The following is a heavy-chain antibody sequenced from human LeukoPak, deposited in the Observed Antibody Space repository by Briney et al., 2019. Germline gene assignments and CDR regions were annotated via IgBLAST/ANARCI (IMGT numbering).Heavy chain of an antibody. V-gene: IGHV3-30*01. D-gene: IGHD1-7*01. CDR3: ARDRARITGTTRGLRFDP. J-gene: IGHJ5*02. CDR2: ISXDGSNK. Sequence: XAXXXGLXXVXVISXDGSNKYYADSVKGRFTISRDNSKNTLYLQMNSLRAEDTAVYYCARDRARITGTTRGLRFDPWGQGTLVTVSS.